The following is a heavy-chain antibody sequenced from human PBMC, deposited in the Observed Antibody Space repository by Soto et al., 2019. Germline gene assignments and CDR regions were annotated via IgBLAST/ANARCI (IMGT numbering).Heavy chain of an antibody. J-gene: IGHJ4*02. CDR3: IHYGSGSYSTDY. CDR2: IRSKANRYAT. D-gene: IGHD3-10*01. CDR1: GFTFSGSA. V-gene: IGHV3-73*01. Sequence: PGESLKISCAASGFTFSGSAMHWVRQASGKGLEWVGRIRSKANRYATVYSASAKGRFTISRDDSRDSAYLQMNSLKTEDTAVYYCIHYGSGSYSTDYWGPGTLVTVSS.